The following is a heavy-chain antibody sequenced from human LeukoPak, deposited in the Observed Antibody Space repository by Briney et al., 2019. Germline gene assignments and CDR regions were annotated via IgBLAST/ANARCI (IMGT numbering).Heavy chain of an antibody. CDR1: GFTFSDYY. J-gene: IGHJ4*02. CDR2: ISSSGSTI. Sequence: GGSLRLSCAASGFTFSDYYMSWIRQAPGKGLGWVSYISSSGSTIYYADSVKGRFTISRDNAKNSLYLQVNSLRAEDTAVYYCAREGYDSGTAPGDFDYWGQGTLVTVSS. CDR3: AREGYDSGTAPGDFDY. D-gene: IGHD3-10*01. V-gene: IGHV3-11*01.